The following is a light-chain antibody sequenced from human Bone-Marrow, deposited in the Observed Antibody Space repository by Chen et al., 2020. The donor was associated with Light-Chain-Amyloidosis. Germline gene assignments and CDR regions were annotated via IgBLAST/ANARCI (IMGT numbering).Light chain of an antibody. J-gene: IGKJ1*01. CDR2: DAS. CDR1: QTVTPSY. V-gene: IGKV3-20*01. CDR3: QQYGSSPKT. Sequence: EIVLTQSPGTLSLSPGERATLSCRASQTVTPSYLAWYQQKPGQAPRLLIYDASSRATGIPDRFSGSGSGTDFTLTISRLEPEDFAVYYCQQYGSSPKTFGQGIKVEIK.